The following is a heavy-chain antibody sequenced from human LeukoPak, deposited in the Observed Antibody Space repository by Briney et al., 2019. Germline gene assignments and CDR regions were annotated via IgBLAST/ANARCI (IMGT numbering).Heavy chain of an antibody. V-gene: IGHV3-53*01. J-gene: IGHJ6*02. CDR1: GFTVSSNY. CDR3: ARELVRGGELLSTYYYGMDV. CDR2: IYSGGRT. Sequence: RSLRLSCAASGFTVSSNYMSWVSQAPGKGLERVSVIYSGGRTYYAASVKGRFTISRDNSKNTLYLQMNSLRAEDTAVCYCARELVRGGELLSTYYYGMDVWGQGTTVTVSS. D-gene: IGHD3-10*01.